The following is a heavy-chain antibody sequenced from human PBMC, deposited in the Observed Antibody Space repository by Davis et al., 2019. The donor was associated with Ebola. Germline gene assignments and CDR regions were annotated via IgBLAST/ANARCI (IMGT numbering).Heavy chain of an antibody. CDR3: ARDNRDSNWNDGEMYYYYYYGMDV. Sequence: GGSLRLSCAASGFTFSSYAMSWVRQAPGKGLEWVSVIYSGGGTYYADSVKGRFTISRDNSKNTLYLQMNSLRAEDTAVYYCARDNRDSNWNDGEMYYYYYYGMDVWGQGTTVTVSS. D-gene: IGHD1-20*01. J-gene: IGHJ6*02. V-gene: IGHV3-53*01. CDR2: IYSGGGT. CDR1: GFTFSSYA.